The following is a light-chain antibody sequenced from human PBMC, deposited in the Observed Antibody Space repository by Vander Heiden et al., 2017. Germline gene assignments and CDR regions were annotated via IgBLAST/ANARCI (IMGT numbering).Light chain of an antibody. J-gene: IGKJ1*01. Sequence: DIQMTQSPSSLSASVGDRVTITCRASQSISSYLTWYQQKPGKAPKVLIYAASSLQSGVPSRFTASRSRTDFTLTMSRLQIADFATYYCQWREGTGWTFGQGTKVEIK. CDR2: AAS. CDR1: QSISSY. V-gene: IGKV1-39*01. CDR3: QWREGTGWT.